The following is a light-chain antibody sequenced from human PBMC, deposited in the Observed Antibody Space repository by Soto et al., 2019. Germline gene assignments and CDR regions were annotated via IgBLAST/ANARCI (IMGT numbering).Light chain of an antibody. CDR3: AQYSSHPVT. V-gene: IGKV4-1*01. CDR2: WAS. Sequence: DIVMTQSPDSLSVSLGERATINCKSSQSVFSNSNNKNLLARFQQKPGHPPRLLIYWASTRESGVPDRFSGSGSGTDFTLTFSSLQTEDVAIYYCAQYSSHPVTFGLGTKVEI. J-gene: IGKJ1*01. CDR1: QSVFSNSNNKNL.